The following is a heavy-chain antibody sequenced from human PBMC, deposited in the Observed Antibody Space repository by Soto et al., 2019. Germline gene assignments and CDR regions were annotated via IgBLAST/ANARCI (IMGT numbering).Heavy chain of an antibody. CDR2: ISGSGDVV. J-gene: IGHJ4*02. Sequence: GGSLRLSCAASAFKFSDYYMSWVRQAPGKGLEWVSYISGSGDVVYYADSVKGRFTISRDNDKKSVHLQMGTLRAEDTALYYCARAPDCGEGSCYRHFDLWGQGTRVTVSS. V-gene: IGHV3-11*01. CDR1: AFKFSDYY. D-gene: IGHD2-15*01. CDR3: ARAPDCGEGSCYRHFDL.